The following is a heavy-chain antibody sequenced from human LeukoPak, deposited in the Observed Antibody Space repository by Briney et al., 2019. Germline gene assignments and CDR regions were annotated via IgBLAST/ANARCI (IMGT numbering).Heavy chain of an antibody. CDR1: GFTVSSNY. V-gene: IGHV3-53*01. D-gene: IGHD3-22*01. Sequence: QPGGSLRLSCAASGFTVSSNYMTWVRQAPGKGLEWVSVIYSGGSTNYADPIKGRFTISRDNSKNTLFLQMNSLRAEDTAVYYCARGDSSGYSKVFDCWGQGTLVTVSS. CDR3: ARGDSSGYSKVFDC. J-gene: IGHJ4*02. CDR2: IYSGGST.